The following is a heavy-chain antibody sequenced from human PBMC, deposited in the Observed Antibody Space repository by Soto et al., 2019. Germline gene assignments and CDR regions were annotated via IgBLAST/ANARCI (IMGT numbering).Heavy chain of an antibody. J-gene: IGHJ5*02. V-gene: IGHV3-30-3*01. CDR3: ARAEEWLVMQT. CDR2: ISYDGSNK. Sequence: QVQLVESGGGVVQPGRSLRLSCAASGFTFSSYAMHWVRQAPGKGLEWVAVISYDGSNKYYADSVKGRFTISRDNSKKALSLQMNGLRGEDPAVYYCARAEEWLVMQTWGQGTLVTVSS. D-gene: IGHD6-19*01. CDR1: GFTFSSYA.